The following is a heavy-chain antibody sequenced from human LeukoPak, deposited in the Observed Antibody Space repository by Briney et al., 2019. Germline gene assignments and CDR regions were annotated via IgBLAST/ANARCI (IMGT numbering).Heavy chain of an antibody. D-gene: IGHD3-22*01. CDR1: GGTFSSYA. CDR2: IIPIFGTA. J-gene: IGHJ3*02. CDR3: ARAHGGYYDSSGYYPVDAFDI. V-gene: IGHV1-69*05. Sequence: ASVKVSCKASGGTFSSYAISWVRQAPGQGLEWMGGIIPIFGTANYAQKFQGRVTITTDESTSTAYMELSSLRSEDTAVYYCARAHGGYYDSSGYYPVDAFDIWGQGTMVTVSS.